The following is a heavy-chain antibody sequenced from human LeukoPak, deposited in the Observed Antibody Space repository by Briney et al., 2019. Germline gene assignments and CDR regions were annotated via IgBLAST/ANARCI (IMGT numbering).Heavy chain of an antibody. CDR2: INHSGST. V-gene: IGHV4-34*01. Sequence: SETLSLTCAVYGGSFSGYYWSWIRQPPGKGLEWIGEINHSGSTNYNPSLKSRVTISVDTSKNQFSLKLSSVTAADTAVYYRARDGSGSYYYYYYYMDVWGKGTTVTVSS. CDR3: ARDGSGSYYYYYYYMDV. CDR1: GGSFSGYY. D-gene: IGHD3-10*01. J-gene: IGHJ6*03.